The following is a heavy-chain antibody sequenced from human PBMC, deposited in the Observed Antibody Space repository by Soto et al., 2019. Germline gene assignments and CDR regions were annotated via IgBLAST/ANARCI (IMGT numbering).Heavy chain of an antibody. D-gene: IGHD3-22*01. J-gene: IGHJ3*02. CDR1: GGSISSGGYY. V-gene: IGHV4-31*03. Sequence: PSETLSLTCTVSGGSISSGGYYWSWIRQHPGKGLEWIGYIYYSGSTYYDPSLRSRVTISVDTSKNQFSLKRSSVTAADTAVYYCAREVHYYDSSGYYPRDAFDIWGQGTMVTVSS. CDR2: IYYSGST. CDR3: AREVHYYDSSGYYPRDAFDI.